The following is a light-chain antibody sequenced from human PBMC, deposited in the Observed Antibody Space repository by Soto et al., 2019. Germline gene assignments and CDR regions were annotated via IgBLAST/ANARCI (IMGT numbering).Light chain of an antibody. J-gene: IGKJ2*01. Sequence: EIVMTQSPATLSVSPGERATLSCRASQTVASNLAWYQQKPGQAPRLLIHGASSRATGVPARFSGSGSGTEFTLTISSLQSEDFAVYYCQQYHNWPPQYTFGQGTKLQFK. CDR1: QTVASN. CDR3: QQYHNWPPQYT. V-gene: IGKV3-15*01. CDR2: GAS.